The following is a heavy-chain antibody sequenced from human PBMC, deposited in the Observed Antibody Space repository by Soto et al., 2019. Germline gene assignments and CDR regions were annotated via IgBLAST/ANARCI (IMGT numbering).Heavy chain of an antibody. CDR2: MNPKSGYT. CDR3: ARTAGDLDY. D-gene: IGHD4-17*01. Sequence: QVQLVQSGAEVKKPGASVKVSCKTSGYTFTNYDVNWVRQATGQGLEWMGWMNPKSGYTGHAPNFQGRITLTRDTSLRTAYMELSSLTSEDTAVYYCARTAGDLDYWGQGTLVTVSA. J-gene: IGHJ4*02. CDR1: GYTFTNYD. V-gene: IGHV1-8*01.